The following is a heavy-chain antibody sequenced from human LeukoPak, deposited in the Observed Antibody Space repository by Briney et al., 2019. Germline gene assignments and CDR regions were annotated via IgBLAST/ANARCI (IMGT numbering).Heavy chain of an antibody. CDR1: GGTFISYT. V-gene: IGHV1-69*04. J-gene: IGHJ5*02. CDR3: AREWDTYWFDP. D-gene: IGHD1-26*01. CDR2: IIPILGIE. Sequence: SVQVSCKASGGTFISYTISGVRQAPGRGLEWMGRIIPILGIENYAQKFQGRVTITAYKSTSTAYMELSSLRSEDTAVYYCAREWDTYWFDPWGQGTLVTVSS.